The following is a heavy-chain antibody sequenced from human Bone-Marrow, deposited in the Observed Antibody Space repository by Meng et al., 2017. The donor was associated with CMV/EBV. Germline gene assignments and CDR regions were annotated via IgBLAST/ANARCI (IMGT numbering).Heavy chain of an antibody. D-gene: IGHD5-18*01. CDR2: ISYDGSNK. CDR3: ARKSSGYSYDH. J-gene: IGHJ4*02. Sequence: GESLKISCAASGFTFSNAWMSWVRQAPGKGLEWVAVISYDGSNKYYADSVKGRFTISRDNSKNTLYLQMNSLRAEDTAVYYCARKSSGYSYDHWGQGTLVTVSS. V-gene: IGHV3-30*03. CDR1: GFTFSNAW.